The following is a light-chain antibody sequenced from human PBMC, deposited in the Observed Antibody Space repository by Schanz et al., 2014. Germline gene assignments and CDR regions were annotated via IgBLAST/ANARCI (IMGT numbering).Light chain of an antibody. Sequence: ETVMTQSPATLSVSPGERATLSCRASQSISSYLAWYQQKPGQAPRLLIYDASNRATGIPARFSGSGSGTDFTLTISSLEPEDFAVYYCQQHPPITFGQGTRLDIK. V-gene: IGKV3-11*01. CDR1: QSISSY. CDR2: DAS. J-gene: IGKJ5*01. CDR3: QQHPPIT.